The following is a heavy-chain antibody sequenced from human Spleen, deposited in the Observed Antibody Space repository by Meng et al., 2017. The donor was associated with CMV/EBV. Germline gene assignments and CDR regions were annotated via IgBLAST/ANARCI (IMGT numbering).Heavy chain of an antibody. V-gene: IGHV4-61*01. CDR3: AREQRGGGWFDP. CDR1: GGSGSTGSYY. CDR2: IYYSGST. J-gene: IGHJ5*02. Sequence: TVSGGSGSTGSYYWSWIRQPPGKGLEWIGYIYYSGSTNYNPSLKTRVTMSLDTSKSQLSLKLSSVTAADTAFYYCAREQRGGGWFDPWGQGTPVTVSS. D-gene: IGHD4-23*01.